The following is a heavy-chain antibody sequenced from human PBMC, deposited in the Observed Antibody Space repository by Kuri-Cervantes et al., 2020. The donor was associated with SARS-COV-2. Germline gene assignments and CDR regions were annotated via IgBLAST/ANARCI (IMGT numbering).Heavy chain of an antibody. J-gene: IGHJ6*03. CDR2: IYSGGST. D-gene: IGHD6-13*01. CDR1: RFTVSSNY. CDR3: ARDRVAAAGAVGPRVYYYMDV. Sequence: GESLKISCAASRFTVSSNYMSWVRQAPGKGLEWVSVIYSGGSTYYADSVKGRFTISRDNSKNTLYLQMNSLRAEDTAVYYCARDRVAAAGAVGPRVYYYMDVWGKGTTVTVSS. V-gene: IGHV3-66*01.